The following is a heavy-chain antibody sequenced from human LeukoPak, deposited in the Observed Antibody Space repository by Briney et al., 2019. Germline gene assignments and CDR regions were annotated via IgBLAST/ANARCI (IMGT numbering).Heavy chain of an antibody. D-gene: IGHD5-18*01. CDR2: IYTSGST. V-gene: IGHV4-4*09. CDR3: ARVGPKDTGYFDY. CDR1: GGSISSYY. Sequence: SETLSLTCTVSGGSISSYYWSWIRQPPGKGLEWIGYIYTSGSTNYNPSLKSRVTISVDTSKSQFSLKLSSVTAADTAVYYCARVGPKDTGYFDYWGQGTLVTVSS. J-gene: IGHJ4*02.